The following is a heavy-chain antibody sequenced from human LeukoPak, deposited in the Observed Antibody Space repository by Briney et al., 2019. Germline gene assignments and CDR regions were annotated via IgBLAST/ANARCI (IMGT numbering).Heavy chain of an antibody. V-gene: IGHV3-23*01. CDR1: GFTFSSYS. D-gene: IGHD1-26*01. CDR2: ISGGGGST. J-gene: IGHJ4*02. CDR3: AKGGKWDVTPFDY. Sequence: HPGGSLRLSCAASGFTFSSYSMNWVRQAPGKGLEWVSTISGGGGSTYYADSVKGRFTISRDNPKNTLYLQVNSLRAEDTAAYYCAKGGKWDVTPFDYWGQGTLVTVSS.